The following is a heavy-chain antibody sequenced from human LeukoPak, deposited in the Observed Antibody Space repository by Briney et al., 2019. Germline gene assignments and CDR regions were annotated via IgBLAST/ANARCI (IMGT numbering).Heavy chain of an antibody. CDR3: ARDLGYSSTQGG. Sequence: GGSLRLSCAASGFTFSTYGMSWVRQAPGKGLEWVSGISGSGATIYYADSVKGRFTISRDNSKNTLYLQMNSLRAEDTAVYYCARDLGYSSTQGGWGQGTLVTVSS. V-gene: IGHV3-23*01. D-gene: IGHD6-13*01. CDR2: ISGSGATI. J-gene: IGHJ4*02. CDR1: GFTFSTYG.